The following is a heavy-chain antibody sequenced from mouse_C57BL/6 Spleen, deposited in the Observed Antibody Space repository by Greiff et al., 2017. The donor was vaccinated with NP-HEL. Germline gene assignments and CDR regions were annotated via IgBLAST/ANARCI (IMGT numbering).Heavy chain of an antibody. CDR3: ASYDYESWFAY. Sequence: QVQLKQPGAELVKPGASVKLSCKASGYTFTSYWMHWVKQRPGRGLEWIGRIDPNSGGTKSNEKFKSKATLTVDKPSSTAYMQLSSLTSEDSAVYYCASYDYESWFAYWGQGTLVTVSA. D-gene: IGHD2-4*01. V-gene: IGHV1-72*01. CDR2: IDPNSGGT. J-gene: IGHJ3*01. CDR1: GYTFTSYW.